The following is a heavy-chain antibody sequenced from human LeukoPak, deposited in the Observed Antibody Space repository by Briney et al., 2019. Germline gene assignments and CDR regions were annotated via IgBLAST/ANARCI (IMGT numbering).Heavy chain of an antibody. D-gene: IGHD3-22*01. V-gene: IGHV4-34*01. CDR2: INHSGST. J-gene: IGHJ4*02. CDR1: GGSFSGYY. Sequence: SETLSLTCAVYGGSFSGYYWSWIRQPPGKGLEWIGEINHSGSTNYNPSLKSRVTISVDTSKNQFSLKLSSVTAADTAVYYCARGHDRRLDYWGQGTLVTVSS. CDR3: ARGHDRRLDY.